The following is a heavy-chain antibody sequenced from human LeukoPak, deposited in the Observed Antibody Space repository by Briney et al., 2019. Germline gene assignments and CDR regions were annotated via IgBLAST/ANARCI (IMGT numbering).Heavy chain of an antibody. CDR1: GGSISSYC. V-gene: IGHV4-59*08. Sequence: SETLSLTCTVSGGSISSYCWSWIRQPPGKGLEWIGYIYYSGTTNYNPSLKSRVTISVDTSKNQFSLKLTSVTAADAAVYYCARHGSSGGSCHFDYWGQGTQVTVSS. J-gene: IGHJ4*02. CDR2: IYYSGTT. D-gene: IGHD2-15*01. CDR3: ARHGSSGGSCHFDY.